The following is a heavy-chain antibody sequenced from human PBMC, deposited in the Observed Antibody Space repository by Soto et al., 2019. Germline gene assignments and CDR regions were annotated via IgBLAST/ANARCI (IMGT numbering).Heavy chain of an antibody. CDR2: IKSKTDGGTT. V-gene: IGHV3-15*01. D-gene: IGHD2-21*01. CDR1: GFTFSNAW. Sequence: GGSLRLSCAASGFTFSNAWMSWVRQAPGKGLEWVGRIKSKTDGGTTDYAAPVKGRFTISRDDSKNTLYLQMNSLKTEDTAVYYCTTDQGYSGFGGLLLYYFYYWGQGTLVTVSS. J-gene: IGHJ4*02. CDR3: TTDQGYSGFGGLLLYYFYY.